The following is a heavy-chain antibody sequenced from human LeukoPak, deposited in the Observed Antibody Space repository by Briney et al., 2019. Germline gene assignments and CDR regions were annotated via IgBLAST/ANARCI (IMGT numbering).Heavy chain of an antibody. CDR2: MYSRGST. CDR3: ARHYLYGDPPAFDI. Sequence: SETLSLTCTVSGGYISSYSWSWIRQPPGKGLEWIGYMYSRGSTNDNPSLKSRVTISRDTSKNQLPLRVTSVTAADTAMYYCARHYLYGDPPAFDIWGQGTMVTVSS. D-gene: IGHD4-17*01. J-gene: IGHJ3*02. CDR1: GGYISSYS. V-gene: IGHV4-59*08.